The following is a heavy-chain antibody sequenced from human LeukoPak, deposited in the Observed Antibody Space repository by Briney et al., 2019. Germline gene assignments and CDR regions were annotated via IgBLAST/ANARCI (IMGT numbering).Heavy chain of an antibody. Sequence: PSETLSLTCAVYGGSFSGYYWSWIRQPPGKGLEWTGEINHSGSTNYNPSLKSRVTISVDTSKNQFSLKLSSVTAADTAVYYCATTNFWGKVYYYYGMDVWGQGTTVTVSS. CDR1: GGSFSGYY. J-gene: IGHJ6*02. D-gene: IGHD7-27*01. V-gene: IGHV4-34*01. CDR3: ATTNFWGKVYYYYGMDV. CDR2: INHSGST.